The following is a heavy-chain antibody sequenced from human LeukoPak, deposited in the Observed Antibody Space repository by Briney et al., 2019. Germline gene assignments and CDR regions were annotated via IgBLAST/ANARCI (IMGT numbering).Heavy chain of an antibody. CDR3: ARDGYGNNYMDV. CDR2: IYSGGTT. Sequence: GGSLRLSCAASGFTVSSNFMSWVRQAPGKGLEWVSVIYSGGTTYYADSVKGRFTISRDNSKNTLSLQMNSLRAEDTAVYYCARDGYGNNYMDVWGKGTTVTVSS. D-gene: IGHD5-12*01. CDR1: GFTVSSNF. J-gene: IGHJ6*03. V-gene: IGHV3-53*01.